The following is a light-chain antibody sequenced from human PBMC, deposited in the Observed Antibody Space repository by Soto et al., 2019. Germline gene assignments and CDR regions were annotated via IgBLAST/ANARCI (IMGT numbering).Light chain of an antibody. CDR2: GAS. J-gene: IGKJ4*01. CDR3: QQIYSTPT. CDR1: QSISSY. V-gene: IGKV1-39*01. Sequence: DIQMTQSPSSLSASVGDRVTITCRASQSISSYLNWYQQKPGKAPKLLIYGASSLQSGVPARFSGSGSGTDFTLTISSMQPEDFATYYCQQIYSTPTFGGGANVEIK.